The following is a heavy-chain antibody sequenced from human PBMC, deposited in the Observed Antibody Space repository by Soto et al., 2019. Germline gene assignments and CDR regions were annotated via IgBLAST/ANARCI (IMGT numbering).Heavy chain of an antibody. Sequence: PGGSLRLSCAASGFTFSSYAMSWVRQAPGKGLEWVSAISGSGGSTYYADTVKGRFTISRDNSKNTLYLQMNSLRAEDTSVYYCAKDLEYGDYVFDSGMDVWGQGTTVTVSS. CDR3: AKDLEYGDYVFDSGMDV. D-gene: IGHD4-17*01. CDR2: ISGSGGST. V-gene: IGHV3-23*01. CDR1: GFTFSSYA. J-gene: IGHJ6*02.